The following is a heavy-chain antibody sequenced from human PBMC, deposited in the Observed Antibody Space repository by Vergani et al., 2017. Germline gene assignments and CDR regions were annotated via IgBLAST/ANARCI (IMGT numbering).Heavy chain of an antibody. CDR2: IIPILGIA. J-gene: IGHJ6*02. Sequence: QVQLVQSRAEVKKPGSSVKVSCKASGGTFSSYAISWVRQAPGQGLEWMGRIIPILGIANYAQKFQGRVTITADKSTSTAYMELSSLRSEDTAVYYCARDLAAADPMGGYYYYYGMDVWGQGTTVTVSS. CDR3: ARDLAAADPMGGYYYYYGMDV. D-gene: IGHD6-13*01. CDR1: GGTFSSYA. V-gene: IGHV1-69*04.